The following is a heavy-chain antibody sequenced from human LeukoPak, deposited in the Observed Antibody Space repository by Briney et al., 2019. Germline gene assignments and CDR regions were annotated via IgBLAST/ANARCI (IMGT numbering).Heavy chain of an antibody. CDR3: ARSAAAGQNDAFDI. V-gene: IGHV4-34*01. Sequence: PSETLSLTCAVYGGSFSGYYWSWIRQPPGKGLEWIGEINHSGSTNYNPSLKSRVTISGDTSKNQISLKLSSVTAADTAIYYCARSAAAGQNDAFDIWGQGTMVTVSS. CDR1: GGSFSGYY. CDR2: INHSGST. J-gene: IGHJ3*02. D-gene: IGHD6-13*01.